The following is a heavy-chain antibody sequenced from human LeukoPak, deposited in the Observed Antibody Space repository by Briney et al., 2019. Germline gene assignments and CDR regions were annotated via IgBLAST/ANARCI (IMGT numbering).Heavy chain of an antibody. J-gene: IGHJ4*02. CDR1: GYTFTGYY. CDR2: IIPIFGTA. Sequence: SVKVSCKASGYTFTGYYMHWVRQAPGQGLEWMGGIIPIFGTANYAQKFQGRVTITADESTSTAYMELSSLRSEDTAVYYCARSPMTTVTNFDYWGQGTLVTVSS. V-gene: IGHV1-69*13. D-gene: IGHD4-17*01. CDR3: ARSPMTTVTNFDY.